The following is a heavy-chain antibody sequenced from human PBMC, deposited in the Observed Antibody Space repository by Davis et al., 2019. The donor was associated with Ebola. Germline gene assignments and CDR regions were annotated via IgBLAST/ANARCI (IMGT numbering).Heavy chain of an antibody. Sequence: AASVKVSCKASGYTFTGYYMHWVRQAPGQGLEWMGWINPNSGGTNYAQKFQGWVTMTRDTSMSQAYMELSRLRSDDTAVYYCARVYCSSTSCPPYFDYWGQGTLVTVSS. J-gene: IGHJ4*02. D-gene: IGHD2-2*01. CDR3: ARVYCSSTSCPPYFDY. CDR2: INPNSGGT. CDR1: GYTFTGYY. V-gene: IGHV1-2*04.